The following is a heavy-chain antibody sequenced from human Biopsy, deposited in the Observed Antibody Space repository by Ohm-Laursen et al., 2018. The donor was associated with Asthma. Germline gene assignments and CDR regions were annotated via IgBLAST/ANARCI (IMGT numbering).Heavy chain of an antibody. Sequence: GTLSLTCTVSGGSISSSSYYWGWISQPPGKGLEWIGSIYYSGSTYYNPSLKSRVTIFVDTSKNQFFLKLSSVTAADMAVYYCARRITIFGVVAYFDYWGQGTLVTVSS. D-gene: IGHD3-3*01. CDR2: IYYSGST. J-gene: IGHJ4*02. CDR1: GGSISSSSYY. V-gene: IGHV4-39*01. CDR3: ARRITIFGVVAYFDY.